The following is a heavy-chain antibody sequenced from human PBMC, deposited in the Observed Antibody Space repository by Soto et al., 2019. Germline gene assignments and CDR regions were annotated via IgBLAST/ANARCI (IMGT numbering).Heavy chain of an antibody. J-gene: IGHJ4*02. D-gene: IGHD3-3*01. Sequence: GGSLRLSCAASGFSFGSYALSWVRQAPGKGLEWVSTISGSDGKTFYADSVKGRFSISRDTSQSTLYLQMNSLRADDTAIYYCARWSYLDYWGQGTQVTVSS. CDR3: ARWSYLDY. V-gene: IGHV3-23*01. CDR2: ISGSDGKT. CDR1: GFSFGSYA.